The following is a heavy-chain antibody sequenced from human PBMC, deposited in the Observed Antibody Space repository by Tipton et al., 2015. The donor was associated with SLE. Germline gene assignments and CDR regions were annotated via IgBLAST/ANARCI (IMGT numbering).Heavy chain of an antibody. CDR1: GFTFSDYY. J-gene: IGHJ6*02. V-gene: IGHV3-11*06. CDR3: ATSSVYDFWSGYLFYYYYYGMDV. Sequence: GSLRLSCAASGFTFSDYYMSWIRQAPGKGLEWVSYISSSSSYTNYADSVKGRFTISRDNAKNSLYLQMNSLRAEDTAVYYCATSSVYDFWSGYLFYYYYYGMDVWGQGTTVTVSS. CDR2: ISSSSSYT. D-gene: IGHD3-3*01.